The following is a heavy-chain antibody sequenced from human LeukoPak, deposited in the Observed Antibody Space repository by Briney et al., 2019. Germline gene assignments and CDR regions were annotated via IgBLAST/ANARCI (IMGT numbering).Heavy chain of an antibody. CDR2: ISHDSAIK. V-gene: IGHV3-48*01. Sequence: GGSLRLSCAASGFTFSRDSMNWVRQAPGKGLEWISYISHDSAIKYYADSVRGRFTISRDNAKNSLYLQMNSLRAEDTAVYYCAGTFWSAGYWGEGTLVTVSS. CDR3: AGTFWSAGY. J-gene: IGHJ4*02. CDR1: GFTFSRDS. D-gene: IGHD3/OR15-3a*01.